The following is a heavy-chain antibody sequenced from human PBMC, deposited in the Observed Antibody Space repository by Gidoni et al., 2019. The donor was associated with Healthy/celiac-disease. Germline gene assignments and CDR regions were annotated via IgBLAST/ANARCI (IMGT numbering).Heavy chain of an antibody. J-gene: IGHJ5*02. CDR2: IYYSGST. D-gene: IGHD3-10*01. CDR3: ARVLGGVGILWFGEPYNWFDP. Sequence: QVQLQESGPGLVKPSETLSLTCTVSGGSISSYYWSWIRQPPGKGLEWIGYIYYSGSTNYNPSLKSRVTISVDTSKNQFSLKLSSVTAADTAVYYCARVLGGVGILWFGEPYNWFDPWGQGTLVTVSS. CDR1: GGSISSYY. V-gene: IGHV4-59*01.